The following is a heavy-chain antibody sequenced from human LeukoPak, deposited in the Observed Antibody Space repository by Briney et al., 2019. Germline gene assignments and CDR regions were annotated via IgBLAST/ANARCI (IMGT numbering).Heavy chain of an antibody. V-gene: IGHV3-21*01. Sequence: GGSLILSCAASGFTFSSYAMSWVRQAPGKGLEWVASISSSSSYIYYADSVKGRFTISRDNAKNSLYLQMNSLRAEDTAVYYCARDYGSYSDFDYWGQGTLVTVSS. CDR1: GFTFSSYA. D-gene: IGHD1-26*01. J-gene: IGHJ4*02. CDR2: ISSSSSYI. CDR3: ARDYGSYSDFDY.